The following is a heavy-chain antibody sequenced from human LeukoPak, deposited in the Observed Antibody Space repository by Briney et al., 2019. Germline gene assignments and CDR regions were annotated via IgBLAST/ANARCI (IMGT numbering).Heavy chain of an antibody. CDR2: IYHSGST. CDR1: GGSISSYY. CDR3: ARGLGNNWFDP. D-gene: IGHD1-26*01. Sequence: PSETLSLTCTVSGGSISSYYWSWIRQPPGKGLEWIGYIYHSGSTYYNPSLKSRVTISVDRSKNQFSLKLSSVTAADTAVYYCARGLGNNWFDPWGQGTLVTVSS. J-gene: IGHJ5*02. V-gene: IGHV4-59*12.